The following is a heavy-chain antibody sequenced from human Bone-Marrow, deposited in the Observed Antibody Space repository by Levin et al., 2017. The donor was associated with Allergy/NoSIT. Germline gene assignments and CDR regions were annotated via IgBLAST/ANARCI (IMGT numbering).Heavy chain of an antibody. J-gene: IGHJ4*02. D-gene: IGHD3-3*01. CDR3: ARGERASTIFGVVTLPGVDY. CDR1: GYTFTGYY. V-gene: IGHV1-2*02. Sequence: PGESLKISCKASGYTFTGYYMHWVRQAPGQGLEWMGWINPNSGGTNYAQKFQGRVTMTRDTSISTAYMELSRLRSDDTAVYYCARGERASTIFGVVTLPGVDYWGQGTLVTVSS. CDR2: INPNSGGT.